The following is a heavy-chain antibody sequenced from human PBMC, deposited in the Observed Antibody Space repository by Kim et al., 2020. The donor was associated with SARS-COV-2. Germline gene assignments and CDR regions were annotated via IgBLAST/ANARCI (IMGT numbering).Heavy chain of an antibody. J-gene: IGHJ6*02. Sequence: SETLSLTCTVSGGSISSGGYYWSWIRQHPGKGLEWIGYIYYSGSTYYNPSLKSRVTISVDTSKNQFSLKLSSVTAADTAVYYCARDRPMMTTVTTTPYYYGMDVWGQGTTVTVSS. D-gene: IGHD4-17*01. CDR2: IYYSGST. V-gene: IGHV4-31*03. CDR1: GGSISSGGYY. CDR3: ARDRPMMTTVTTTPYYYGMDV.